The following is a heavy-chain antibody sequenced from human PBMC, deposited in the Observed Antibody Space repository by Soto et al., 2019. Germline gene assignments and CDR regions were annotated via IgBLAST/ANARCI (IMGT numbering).Heavy chain of an antibody. CDR1: CVSISNYY. V-gene: IGHV4-59*01. CDR2: AYYSGST. CDR3: ASYNFGVFFDY. J-gene: IGHJ4*02. Sequence: KPSYTLSLTFIFSCVSISNYYWSWIRQSPGKGLEWIGYAYYSGSTNYNPSLKSRVAISVDTSKNQFSLKLTSVTAADTAVYYCASYNFGVFFDYWGQGTPVTVSS. D-gene: IGHD3-3*01.